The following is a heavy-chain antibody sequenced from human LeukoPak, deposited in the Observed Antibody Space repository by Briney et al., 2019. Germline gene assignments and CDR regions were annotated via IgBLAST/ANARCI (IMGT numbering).Heavy chain of an antibody. J-gene: IGHJ6*02. V-gene: IGHV4-59*05. CDR2: IYYSGST. CDR3: ASANNWNDGSGCYYYGMDV. CDR1: GGSISSYY. Sequence: PSETLSLTCTVSGGSISSYYWSWIRQPAGKGLEWIGSIYYSGSTYYNPSLKSRVTISVDTSKNQFSLKLSSVTAADTAVYYCASANNWNDGSGCYYYGMDVWGQGTTVTVSS. D-gene: IGHD1-1*01.